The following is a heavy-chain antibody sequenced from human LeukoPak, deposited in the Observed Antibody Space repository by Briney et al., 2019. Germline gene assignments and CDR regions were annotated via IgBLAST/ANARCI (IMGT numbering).Heavy chain of an antibody. J-gene: IGHJ4*02. D-gene: IGHD5-18*01. CDR2: ISYDGSNK. CDR1: GFTFSSYA. CDR3: ARGYSYGAEIDY. V-gene: IGHV3-30-3*01. Sequence: PGRSLRLSCAASGFTFSSYAMHWVRQAPGKGLEWVAVISYDGSNKYYADSVKGRFTISRDNSKNTLYLQMNSLRAEDTAVYYCARGYSYGAEIDYWGQGTLVTVSS.